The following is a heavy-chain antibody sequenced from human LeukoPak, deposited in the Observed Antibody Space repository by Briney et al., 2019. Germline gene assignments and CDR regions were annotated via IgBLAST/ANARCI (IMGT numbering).Heavy chain of an antibody. Sequence: GGSLRLSCAASGFTFRNYALTWVRQAPGRGLEWVSSISGTGTYYADSVKGRFSVSRDNHRNRLYLQMSSLRAEDTAVYYCARDPNGDYIGAFDFQRWGQGTLVTVSS. D-gene: IGHD4-17*01. CDR2: ISGTGT. CDR3: ARDPNGDYIGAFDFQR. V-gene: IGHV3-23*01. CDR1: GFTFRNYA. J-gene: IGHJ1*01.